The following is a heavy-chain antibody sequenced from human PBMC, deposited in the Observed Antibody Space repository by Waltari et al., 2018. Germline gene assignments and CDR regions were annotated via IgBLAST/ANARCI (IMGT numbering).Heavy chain of an antibody. Sequence: QVQLQESGPGLAKPSQTLSLTCTVSGGSVSSGGYYWSWIRQHPGKGLEWIGYIYYNGSTYYNPSLKGRVTILEGTSKNQFSLKLTSVTAADTAVYYCARGGAAAGNFNYWGQGTLVTVSS. CDR2: IYYNGST. J-gene: IGHJ4*02. V-gene: IGHV4-31*03. D-gene: IGHD6-13*01. CDR1: GGSVSSGGYY. CDR3: ARGGAAAGNFNY.